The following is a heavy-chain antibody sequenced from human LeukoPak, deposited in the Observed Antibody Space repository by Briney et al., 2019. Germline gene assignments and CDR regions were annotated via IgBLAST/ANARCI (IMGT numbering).Heavy chain of an antibody. CDR1: GFTFRDTW. Sequence: GGSLRLSCAASGFTFRDTWMTWVRQAPGKGLEWVGRIRSKTDGGTTDYAVSVQGRFTISRDDSKNTLYLQMSSLKTEDTAVYYCAKHIYGVVSIQQWGQGTLVTVSS. V-gene: IGHV3-15*01. CDR3: AKHIYGVVSIQQ. CDR2: IRSKTDGGTT. J-gene: IGHJ1*01. D-gene: IGHD3-3*01.